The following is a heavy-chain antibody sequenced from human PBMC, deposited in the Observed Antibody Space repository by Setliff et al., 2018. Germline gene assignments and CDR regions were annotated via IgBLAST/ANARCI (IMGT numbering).Heavy chain of an antibody. J-gene: IGHJ6*03. Sequence: LSLTCTVSGDSINSRTNYWSWIRQPAGKGPEWIGHIYASWSTNYNPSLKSRVTISLDTSKNQFPLNLRSVTAADTAVYYCARAISGWYSAHYYYMDVWGKGTTVTVSS. D-gene: IGHD6-19*01. CDR3: ARAISGWYSAHYYYMDV. V-gene: IGHV4-61*09. CDR2: IYASWST. CDR1: GDSINSRTNY.